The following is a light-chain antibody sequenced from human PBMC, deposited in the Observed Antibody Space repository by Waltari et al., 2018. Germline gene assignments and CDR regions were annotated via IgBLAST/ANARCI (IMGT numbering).Light chain of an antibody. CDR3: QQYYSFPWT. CDR2: AAS. CDR1: QGISIY. V-gene: IGKV1D-8*01. Sequence: RVRQGISIYLAWDQQTPGTAPGLLIYAASTLQSGVPSRFSGSGSGTDFTLTISCLQSEDFATYYCQQYYSFPWTFGQGTKVEIK. J-gene: IGKJ1*01.